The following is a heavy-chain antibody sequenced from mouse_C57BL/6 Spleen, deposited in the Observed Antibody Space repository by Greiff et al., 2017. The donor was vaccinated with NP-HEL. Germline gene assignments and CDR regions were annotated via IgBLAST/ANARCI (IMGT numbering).Heavy chain of an antibody. V-gene: IGHV1-81*01. D-gene: IGHD1-1*01. J-gene: IGHJ4*01. Sequence: QVQLQQSGAELARPGASVKLSCKASGYTFTSYGISWVKQRTGQGLEWIGEIYHRSGNTYYNEKFKGKATLTAAKSSSTAYMELRSLTSEDSAVYFCARGVYGSSYEGYAMDYWGQGTSVTVSS. CDR2: IYHRSGNT. CDR3: ARGVYGSSYEGYAMDY. CDR1: GYTFTSYG.